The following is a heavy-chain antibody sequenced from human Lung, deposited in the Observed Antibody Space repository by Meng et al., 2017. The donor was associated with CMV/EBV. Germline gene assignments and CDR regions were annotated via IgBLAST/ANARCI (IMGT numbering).Heavy chain of an antibody. V-gene: IGHV4-59*01. CDR2: IDYNGNT. CDR1: GASISRYY. J-gene: IGHJ4*02. D-gene: IGHD5-24*01. CDR3: ARVADGYNIHYYCDS. Sequence: SETLSLTCNVSGASISRYYWSWIRQPPGKGLEWIGYIDYNGNTNHSPSLKSRVTISIDTSKSQFSLKLSSVTAADTALYYCARVADGYNIHYYCDSWGQGTLVTVSS.